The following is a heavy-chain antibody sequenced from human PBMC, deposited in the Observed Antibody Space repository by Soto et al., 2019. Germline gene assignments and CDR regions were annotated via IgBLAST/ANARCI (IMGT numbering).Heavy chain of an antibody. CDR2: VIPVLGVA. V-gene: IGHV1-69*02. Sequence: QVQLVQSGAEVQKPGSSVKVSCKASGGTFTSYAFNWVRQAPGRGLEWMGRVIPVLGVADYAQNFQDRVTITADXSXXXXXXXXXXXXXXXXXXXXXXXXXXXTXRRYFAHWGQGTRVTVSS. CDR1: GGTFTSYA. J-gene: IGHJ4*02. CDR3: XXXXXXTXRRYFAH.